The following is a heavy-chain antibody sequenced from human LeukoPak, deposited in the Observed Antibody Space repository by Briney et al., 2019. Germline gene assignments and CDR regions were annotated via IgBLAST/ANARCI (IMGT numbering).Heavy chain of an antibody. J-gene: IGHJ4*02. CDR3: ARGWGSGIAAAGTGGDFDY. V-gene: IGHV1-69*01. CDR2: IIPIFGTA. CDR1: GGTFSSYA. Sequence: SVKVSCKASGGTFSSYAISWVRQAPGQGLEWMGGIIPIFGTANYAQKFQGRVTITADESTSTAYMELSSRRSEHTAVYYCARGWGSGIAAAGTGGDFDYWGQGTLVTVSS. D-gene: IGHD6-13*01.